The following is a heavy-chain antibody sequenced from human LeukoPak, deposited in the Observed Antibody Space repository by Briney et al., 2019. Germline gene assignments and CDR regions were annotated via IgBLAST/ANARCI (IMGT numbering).Heavy chain of an antibody. CDR1: GFTFSSYG. J-gene: IGHJ5*02. CDR2: IWYGGSNK. CDR3: ASAYDYGDPTHDP. V-gene: IGHV3-33*08. Sequence: PGGSLRLSCAASGFTFSSYGMRWVRQAPGKGLEWVAVIWYGGSNKYYADSVKGRFTISRDISKNTLYLQMNSLRAEDTAVYYCASAYDYGDPTHDPWGQGTLVTVSS. D-gene: IGHD4-17*01.